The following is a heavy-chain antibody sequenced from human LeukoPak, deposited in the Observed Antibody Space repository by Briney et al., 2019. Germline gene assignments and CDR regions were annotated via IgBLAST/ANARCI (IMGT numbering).Heavy chain of an antibody. Sequence: HPGRSLRLSCAASGFTFSSYAMHWVRQAPGKGLEWVAVISYDGSNKYYADSVKGRFTISRDNSKNTLYLQMSSLRAEDTAVYYCARAYTGSFDYFDYWGQGTLVTVSS. V-gene: IGHV3-30-3*01. CDR1: GFTFSSYA. D-gene: IGHD1-26*01. J-gene: IGHJ4*02. CDR2: ISYDGSNK. CDR3: ARAYTGSFDYFDY.